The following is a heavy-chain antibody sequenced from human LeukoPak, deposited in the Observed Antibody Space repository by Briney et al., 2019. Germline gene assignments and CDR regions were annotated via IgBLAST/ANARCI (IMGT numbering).Heavy chain of an antibody. Sequence: GGSLRLSCAASGFTVSSNYMSWVRQAPGEGLEWVSVIYSGGSTYYADSVKGRFTISRDNSKNTLYLQMNSLRAEDTAVYYCARNYRVVQDYYGMDVWGQGTTVTVSS. CDR3: ARNYRVVQDYYGMDV. V-gene: IGHV3-53*01. CDR1: GFTVSSNY. J-gene: IGHJ6*02. CDR2: IYSGGST. D-gene: IGHD2-15*01.